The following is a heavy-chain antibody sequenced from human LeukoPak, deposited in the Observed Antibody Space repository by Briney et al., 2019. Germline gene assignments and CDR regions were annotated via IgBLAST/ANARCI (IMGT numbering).Heavy chain of an antibody. V-gene: IGHV1-69*13. J-gene: IGHJ4*02. CDR2: IIPIFGTA. D-gene: IGHD1-1*01. Sequence: SVKVSCKASGGTFSSYAISWVRQAPGQGLEWMGGIIPIFGTANYAQKFQGRVTITADESTSTAYMELRSLRSDDTAVYYCAIIPGYNWNDGLRDYWGQGTLVTVSS. CDR3: AIIPGYNWNDGLRDY. CDR1: GGTFSSYA.